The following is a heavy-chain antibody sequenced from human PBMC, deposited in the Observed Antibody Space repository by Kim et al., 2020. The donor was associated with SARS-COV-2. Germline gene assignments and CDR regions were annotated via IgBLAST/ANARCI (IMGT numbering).Heavy chain of an antibody. V-gene: IGHV3-7*01. J-gene: IGHJ4*02. D-gene: IGHD3-22*01. CDR3: ARVRAYYYDSSGYSDY. CDR2: IKQDGSEK. CDR1: GFTFSSYW. Sequence: GGSLRLSCAASGFTFSSYWMSWVRQAPGKGLEWVANIKQDGSEKYYVDSVKGRFTISRDNAKNSLYLQMNSLRAEDTAVYYCARVRAYYYDSSGYSDYWGQGTLVTVSS.